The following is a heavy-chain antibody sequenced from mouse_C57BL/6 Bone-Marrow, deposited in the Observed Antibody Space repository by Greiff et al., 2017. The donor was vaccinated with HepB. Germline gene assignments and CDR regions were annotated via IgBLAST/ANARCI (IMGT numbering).Heavy chain of an antibody. V-gene: IGHV1-81*01. J-gene: IGHJ4*01. Sequence: VQLQQSGAELARPGASVKLSCKASGYTFTSYGISWVKQRTGQGLEWIGEIYPRSGNTYYNEKFKGKATLTADNSSSTAYMELRSLTSEDSAVYFCGRGGSNYKDYYAMDYWGQGTSVTVSS. CDR3: GRGGSNYKDYYAMDY. D-gene: IGHD2-5*01. CDR1: GYTFTSYG. CDR2: IYPRSGNT.